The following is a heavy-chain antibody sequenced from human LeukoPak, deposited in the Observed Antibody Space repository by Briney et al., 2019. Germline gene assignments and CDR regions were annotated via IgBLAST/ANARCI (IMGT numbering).Heavy chain of an antibody. CDR3: AKADYFDY. CDR2: ISGSGGST. Sequence: GGSLRLSCAASGFTFNKAWMNWVRQAPGKGLEWVSAISGSGGSTYYADSVKGRFTISRDNSKNTLYLQMNSLRAEDTAVYYCAKADYFDYWGQGTLVTVSS. V-gene: IGHV3-23*01. CDR1: GFTFNKAW. J-gene: IGHJ4*02.